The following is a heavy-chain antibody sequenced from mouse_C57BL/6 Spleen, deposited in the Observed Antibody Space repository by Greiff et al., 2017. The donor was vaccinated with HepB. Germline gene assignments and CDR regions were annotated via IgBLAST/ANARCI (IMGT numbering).Heavy chain of an antibody. CDR3: ARGFILNAMDY. D-gene: IGHD1-1*01. Sequence: VQLQQSGAELVRPGSSVKLSCKASGYTFTSYWMDWVKQRPGQGLEWIGNIYPSDSETHYNQKFKDKATLTVDKSSSTAYMQLSSLTSEDSAVYYCARGFILNAMDYWGQGTSVTVSS. CDR1: GYTFTSYW. J-gene: IGHJ4*01. V-gene: IGHV1-61*01. CDR2: IYPSDSET.